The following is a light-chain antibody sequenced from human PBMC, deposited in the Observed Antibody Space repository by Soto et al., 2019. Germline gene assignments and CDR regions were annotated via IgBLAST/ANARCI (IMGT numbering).Light chain of an antibody. Sequence: QSVLTQPASVSGSPGQSITISCTGTSSDLGAYNSVSWYRQHPGKAPKVMIYDVTNRPSGVSSRFSGSKSGNTASLTISGLQADDEADYYCCSYTTSNTLVFGTGTKLTVL. V-gene: IGLV2-14*01. CDR1: SSDLGAYNS. CDR2: DVT. CDR3: CSYTTSNTLV. J-gene: IGLJ1*01.